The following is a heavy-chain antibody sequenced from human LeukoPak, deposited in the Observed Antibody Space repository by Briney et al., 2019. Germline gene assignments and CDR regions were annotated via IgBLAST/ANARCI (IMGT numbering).Heavy chain of an antibody. V-gene: IGHV1-46*01. Sequence: ASVKVSCKASGGTFSSYAISWVRQAPGQGLEWMGIINPSGGSTSYAQQFQGRVTVTRDTSTSTVYMELSSLRSEDTAVYYCALTYVGYTSFDFWGQGTLVTVSS. CDR3: ALTYVGYTSFDF. CDR1: GGTFSSYA. D-gene: IGHD5-24*01. CDR2: INPSGGST. J-gene: IGHJ4*02.